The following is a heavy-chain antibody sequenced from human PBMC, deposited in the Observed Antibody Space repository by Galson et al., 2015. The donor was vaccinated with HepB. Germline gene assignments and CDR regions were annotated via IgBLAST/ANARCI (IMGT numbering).Heavy chain of an antibody. CDR1: GFTFSSYA. J-gene: IGHJ6*02. D-gene: IGHD6-19*01. CDR3: ARCIAVAGTGGYGMDV. V-gene: IGHV3-23*01. CDR2: ISGSGGST. Sequence: SLRLSCAASGFTFSSYAMSWVRQAPGKGLEWVSAISGSGGSTYYADSVKGRFTISRDNSKNTLYLQMNSLRAEDTAVYYCARCIAVAGTGGYGMDVWGQGTTVTVSS.